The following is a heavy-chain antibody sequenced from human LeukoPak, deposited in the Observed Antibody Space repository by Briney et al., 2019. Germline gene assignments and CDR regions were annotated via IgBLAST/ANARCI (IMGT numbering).Heavy chain of an antibody. Sequence: GGSLRLSCAASGFTFSSYAMHWVRQAPGKGLEWVAVISYDGRNKYYADSVKGRFTISRDSSKNTLYLKMNSLRAEDTAVYYCAEVVAGTYWGQGTLVTVSS. D-gene: IGHD6-19*01. CDR1: GFTFSSYA. J-gene: IGHJ4*02. V-gene: IGHV3-30*04. CDR2: ISYDGRNK. CDR3: AEVVAGTY.